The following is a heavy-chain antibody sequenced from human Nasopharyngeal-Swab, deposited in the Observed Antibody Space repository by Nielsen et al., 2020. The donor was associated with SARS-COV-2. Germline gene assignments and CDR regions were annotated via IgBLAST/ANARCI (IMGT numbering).Heavy chain of an antibody. D-gene: IGHD4/OR15-4a*01. J-gene: IGHJ3*02. CDR1: GFTFSSYS. CDR2: VSSSGSYI. Sequence: GGSLRLSCAASGFTFSSYSMNWVRQAPGKGLEWVSSVSSSGSYISYADSLKGRFTISRDNVKNTLYLQMNSLRAEDTAVCYCARSRTDYGGTWYNAFDIWGQGTLVTVSS. CDR3: ARSRTDYGGTWYNAFDI. V-gene: IGHV3-21*06.